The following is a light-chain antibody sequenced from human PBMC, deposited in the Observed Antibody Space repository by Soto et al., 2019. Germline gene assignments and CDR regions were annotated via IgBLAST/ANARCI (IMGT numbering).Light chain of an antibody. J-gene: IGKJ1*01. Sequence: DIQMTQSPSTLSASVGDRVTITYRASQSISIWLAWYQHKAGKAPKLLIYKASSLESGVPSRFSGSGSGTEFTLTISSLQPDDFATYYCQQYNRYWTFGQGTKVEIK. V-gene: IGKV1-5*03. CDR2: KAS. CDR1: QSISIW. CDR3: QQYNRYWT.